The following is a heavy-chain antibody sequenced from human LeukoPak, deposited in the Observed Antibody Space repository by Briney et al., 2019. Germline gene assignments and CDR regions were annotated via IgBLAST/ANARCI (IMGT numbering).Heavy chain of an antibody. CDR3: ARAGATGYSSGWYVNYFDY. CDR1: GFTFSDYY. Sequence: GGSLRLSCAASGFTFSDYYMSWIRQAPGKGLEWVSYISSSGSTIYYADSVKGRFTISRDNAKNSLYLQMNSLRAEDTAVYYCARAGATGYSSGWYVNYFDYRGQGTLVTVSS. V-gene: IGHV3-11*04. CDR2: ISSSGSTI. J-gene: IGHJ4*02. D-gene: IGHD6-19*01.